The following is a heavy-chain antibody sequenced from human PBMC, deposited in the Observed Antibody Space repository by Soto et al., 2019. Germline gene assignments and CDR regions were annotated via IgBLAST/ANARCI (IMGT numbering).Heavy chain of an antibody. CDR1: DVSISNFY. D-gene: IGHD3-22*01. CDR2: ISSSGNT. CDR3: ARAPMVLTRSYFDS. V-gene: IGHV4-59*01. Sequence: SETLSLSCTGSDVSISNFYWSWIRHPPGKGLEWIGYISSSGNTNYNPSLKSRVSISVDTSKNQFSLNLTSVTAADTAVYYCARAPMVLTRSYFDSWGQGTPVTVSS. J-gene: IGHJ4*02.